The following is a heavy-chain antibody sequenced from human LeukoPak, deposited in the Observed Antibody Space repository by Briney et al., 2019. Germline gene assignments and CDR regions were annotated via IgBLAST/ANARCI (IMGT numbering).Heavy chain of an antibody. Sequence: GGSLRLSCAASGFTFSAHTMNWVRQAPGKGLEWVSSISSTGFYIYYADSMKGRFTISRDDAENSLYLQMNSLRGEDTAVYYCAGVPIVGTTYYFDWWGQGTLATVSS. J-gene: IGHJ4*02. V-gene: IGHV3-21*01. CDR2: ISSTGFYI. CDR3: AGVPIVGTTYYFDW. CDR1: GFTFSAHT. D-gene: IGHD5-12*01.